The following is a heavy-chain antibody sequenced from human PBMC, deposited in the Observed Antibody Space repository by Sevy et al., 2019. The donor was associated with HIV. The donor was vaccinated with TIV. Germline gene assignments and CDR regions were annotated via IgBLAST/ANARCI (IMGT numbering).Heavy chain of an antibody. J-gene: IGHJ4*02. CDR3: ARGDYYGSLYYFDH. CDR1: GFTFNSYF. V-gene: IGHV3-21*06. D-gene: IGHD3-10*01. CDR2: ISSASSYI. Sequence: GRSLRLSCAASGFTFNSYFMNWVRQTPGKGLEWVSSISSASSYIFYAASVKGRFTISRDNAQNSLYLEMNGLRAEDMAIYYCARGDYYGSLYYFDHWGQGILVTVSS.